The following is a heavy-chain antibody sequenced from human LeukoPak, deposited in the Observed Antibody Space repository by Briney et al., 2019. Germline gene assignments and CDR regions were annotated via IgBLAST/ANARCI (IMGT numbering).Heavy chain of an antibody. CDR2: TYYRSKWYN. D-gene: IGHD6-19*01. Sequence: SQTLSLTCAISGDSVSSNSVAWNWIRQSPSRGLEWLGRTYYRSKWYNDYAVSVKSRIIINPDTSKNQFSLQLNSVTPEDTAVYYCARGMAVTGYYFDYWGQGILVTVSS. J-gene: IGHJ4*02. V-gene: IGHV6-1*01. CDR1: GDSVSSNSVA. CDR3: ARGMAVTGYYFDY.